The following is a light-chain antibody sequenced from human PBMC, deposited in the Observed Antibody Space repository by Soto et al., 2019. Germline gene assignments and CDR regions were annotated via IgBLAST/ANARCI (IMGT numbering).Light chain of an antibody. Sequence: EIVLTQSPATLSSSPGERATLSCRASQSVSNYLAWYQQKPGQAPRLLIYDASNRATGIPARFSGSGSGTDFTLIISSLEPEDFAVYFCQERSNWPQLTFGGGTKVEIK. V-gene: IGKV3-11*01. CDR3: QERSNWPQLT. J-gene: IGKJ4*01. CDR1: QSVSNY. CDR2: DAS.